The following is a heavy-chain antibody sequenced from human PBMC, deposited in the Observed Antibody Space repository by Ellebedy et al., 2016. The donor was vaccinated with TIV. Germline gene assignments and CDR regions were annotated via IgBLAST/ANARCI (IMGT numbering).Heavy chain of an antibody. J-gene: IGHJ4*02. CDR2: INPNSGGT. D-gene: IGHD2-15*01. CDR1: GYTFTGYY. Sequence: AASVKVSCKASGYTFTGYYMHWVRQAPGQGLEWMGWINPNSGGTNYAQKFQGRVTMTRDTSISTAYMELSRLRSDDTAVYYSAKDGVPVGVYCRGGSCHEDYWGQGTLVTVSS. V-gene: IGHV1-2*02. CDR3: AKDGVPVGVYCRGGSCHEDY.